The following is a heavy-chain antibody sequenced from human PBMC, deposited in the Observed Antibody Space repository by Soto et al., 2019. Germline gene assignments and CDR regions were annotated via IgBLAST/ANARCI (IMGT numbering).Heavy chain of an antibody. Sequence: EVQVVESGGGLVQPGGSLRLSCAASGFTSSSNSMNWVRQAPGEGLEWISYISSSSSTIYADSVKGRFTVSRDNAKNSLSLQMNSLRDEDTTAYYCARVSWSGHLTSGIWGQGTLVTVSS. CDR1: GFTSSSNS. V-gene: IGHV3-48*02. D-gene: IGHD3-3*01. CDR3: ARVSWSGHLTSGI. CDR2: ISSSSSTI. J-gene: IGHJ4*02.